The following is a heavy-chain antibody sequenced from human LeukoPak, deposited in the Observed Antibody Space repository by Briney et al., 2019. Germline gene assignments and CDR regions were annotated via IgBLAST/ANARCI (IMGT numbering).Heavy chain of an antibody. D-gene: IGHD4-17*01. Sequence: SETLSLTCTVSSGSISSCYWSWIRQPPGKGLEWIGYIYYSGSTNYNPSLKSRVTISVDTSKNQFSLKLSSVTAADTAVYYCARNIPTVTQILLQQSSYYFDYWGQGTLVTVSS. V-gene: IGHV4-59*01. J-gene: IGHJ4*02. CDR2: IYYSGST. CDR3: ARNIPTVTQILLQQSSYYFDY. CDR1: SGSISSCY.